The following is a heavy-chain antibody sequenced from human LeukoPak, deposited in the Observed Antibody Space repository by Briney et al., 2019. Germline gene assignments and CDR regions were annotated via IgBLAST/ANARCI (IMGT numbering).Heavy chain of an antibody. CDR2: TYYRSKWYH. CDR3: AILRTASSFDF. Sequence: SQTLSATCAISGDSVSSKSAAWSWIRQSPSRGLEWLGRTYYRSKWYHEYAVSVKSRITINPDTSKNQFSLQLNSVTPEDTAIYYCAILRTASSFDFWGQGTLVTVSS. D-gene: IGHD1-1*01. V-gene: IGHV6-1*01. J-gene: IGHJ4*02. CDR1: GDSVSSKSAA.